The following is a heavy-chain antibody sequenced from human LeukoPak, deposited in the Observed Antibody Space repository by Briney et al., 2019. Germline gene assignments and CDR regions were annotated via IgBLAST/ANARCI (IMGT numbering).Heavy chain of an antibody. CDR2: INTDGSTT. J-gene: IGHJ4*02. Sequence: PGGSLRLSCAASGFTFSSYWMHWVRQAPGKGLVWVSRINTDGSTTNYADSVKGRFTISRDNAKSTLYLQMNSLTVEDTAVYYCGRESSSSVTLDYWGQGTLVTVSS. CDR1: GFTFSSYW. V-gene: IGHV3-74*01. CDR3: GRESSSSVTLDY. D-gene: IGHD6-6*01.